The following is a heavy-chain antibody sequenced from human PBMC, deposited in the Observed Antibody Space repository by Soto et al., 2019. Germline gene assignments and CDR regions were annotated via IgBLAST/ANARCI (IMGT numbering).Heavy chain of an antibody. CDR1: GDTFSTYS. J-gene: IGHJ5*02. V-gene: IGHV1-18*01. D-gene: IGHD5-12*01. CDR3: ARVQITPSGSRRFDP. Sequence: QVQLVQSAAEVKRPGASVKVSCRASGDTFSTYSFTWVRQAPGQGPEWMAWVSAYNGATYLAQKFQDRLTVTTETSTGTAYMELRSLRSDDTAVYYCARVQITPSGSRRFDPWGQGTRVTVSS. CDR2: VSAYNGAT.